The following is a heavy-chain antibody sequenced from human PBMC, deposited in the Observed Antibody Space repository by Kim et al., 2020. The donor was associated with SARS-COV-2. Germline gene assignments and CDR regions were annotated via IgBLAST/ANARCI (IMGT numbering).Heavy chain of an antibody. Sequence: SETLSLTCTVSGGSISSGGYYWSWIRQHPGKGLEWIGYIYYSGSTYYNPSLKSRVTISVHTSKNQFSLKLSSVTAADTAVYYCARATSDDSSGYYLYYYYYGMDVWGQGTTVTVSS. D-gene: IGHD3-22*01. CDR2: IYYSGST. CDR3: ARATSDDSSGYYLYYYYYGMDV. J-gene: IGHJ6*02. CDR1: GGSISSGGYY. V-gene: IGHV4-31*03.